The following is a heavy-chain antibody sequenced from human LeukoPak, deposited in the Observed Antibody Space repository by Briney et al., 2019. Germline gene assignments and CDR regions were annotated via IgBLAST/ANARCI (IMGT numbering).Heavy chain of an antibody. CDR2: ISSSGSTI. Sequence: GSLSLSCAASGFPFSSYEMNWVRQAPGKGLEWVSYISSSGSTIYYADSVKGRFTISRDNAKNSLYLQMNSLRAEDTAVYYCARVCGGDCYSYYYYYYGMDVWGKGTTVTVSS. CDR1: GFPFSSYE. V-gene: IGHV3-48*03. D-gene: IGHD2-21*02. J-gene: IGHJ6*04. CDR3: ARVCGGDCYSYYYYYYGMDV.